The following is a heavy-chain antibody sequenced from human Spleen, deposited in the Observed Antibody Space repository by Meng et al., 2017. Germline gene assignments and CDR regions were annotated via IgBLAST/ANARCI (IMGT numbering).Heavy chain of an antibody. V-gene: IGHV4-34*01. CDR3: ARGPTTMAHDFDY. J-gene: IGHJ4*02. CDR1: GGSFSGYY. D-gene: IGHD4-11*01. Sequence: SETLSLTCAVYGGSFSGYYWSWIRQPPEKGLEWIGEINHSGSTNYNPFLKSRVTISVNTSKNQFSLKLSSVTAADTAVYYCARGPTTMAHDFDYWGQGTLVTVSS. CDR2: INHSGST.